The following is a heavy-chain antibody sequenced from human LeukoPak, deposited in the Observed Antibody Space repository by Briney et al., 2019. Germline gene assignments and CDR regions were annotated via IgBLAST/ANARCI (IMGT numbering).Heavy chain of an antibody. D-gene: IGHD5-18*01. CDR2: TYYRSKWYN. CDR3: ARAVDTATRFDY. CDR1: GDSVSSNSAA. V-gene: IGHV6-1*01. Sequence: SQTLSLTCAISGDSVSSNSAAWNWIRQSPSRGLEWLGRTYYRSKWYNDYAVSVKSRITINPDTSKNQFSLQLNSVTPEETAVHYCARAVDTATRFDYWGQGTLVTVSS. J-gene: IGHJ4*02.